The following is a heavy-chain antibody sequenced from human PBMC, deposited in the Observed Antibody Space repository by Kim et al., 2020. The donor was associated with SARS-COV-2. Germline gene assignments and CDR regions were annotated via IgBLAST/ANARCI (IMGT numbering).Heavy chain of an antibody. J-gene: IGHJ6*02. CDR2: MNPNSGNT. CDR3: ARGQGYSSSWYVFPYYYYYGMDV. Sequence: ASVKVSCKASGYTFTSYDINWVRQATGQGLEWMGWMNPNSGNTGYAQKFQGRVTMTRNTSISTAYMELSSLRSEDTAVYYCARGQGYSSSWYVFPYYYYYGMDVWGQGTTVTVSS. V-gene: IGHV1-8*01. CDR1: GYTFTSYD. D-gene: IGHD6-13*01.